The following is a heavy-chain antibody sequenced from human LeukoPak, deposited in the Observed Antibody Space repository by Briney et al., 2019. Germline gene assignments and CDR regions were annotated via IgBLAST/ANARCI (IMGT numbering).Heavy chain of an antibody. CDR2: VSGSGGST. D-gene: IGHD1-26*01. CDR3: AKDQVGATIDYYYYMDV. J-gene: IGHJ6*03. Sequence: GGSLRLSCAASGFTFSSYAMSWVRQAPGKGLEWVSAVSGSGGSTYYADSVKGRFTISRDNSKNTLYLQMNSLRAEDTAVYYCAKDQVGATIDYYYYMDVLGKGTTVTVSS. V-gene: IGHV3-23*01. CDR1: GFTFSSYA.